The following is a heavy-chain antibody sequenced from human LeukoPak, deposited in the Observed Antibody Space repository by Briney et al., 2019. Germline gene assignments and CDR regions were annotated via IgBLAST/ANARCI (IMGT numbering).Heavy chain of an antibody. D-gene: IGHD6-13*01. J-gene: IGHJ4*02. V-gene: IGHV4-59*08. CDR3: ARLNPGQQLTFDY. CDR1: GGSISSYY. CDR2: IYYSGST. Sequence: PSETLSLTCTVSGGSISSYYWSWIRQPPGKGLEWIGYIYYSGSTNYNPSLKSRVTISVDTSKNQFSLKLSSVTAADTAVYYCARLNPGQQLTFDYWGQGTLVTVSS.